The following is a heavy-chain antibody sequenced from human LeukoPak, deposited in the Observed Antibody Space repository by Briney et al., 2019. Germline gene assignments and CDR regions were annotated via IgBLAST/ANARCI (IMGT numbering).Heavy chain of an antibody. CDR3: AKSVAARPHFYFDY. CDR2: ISSGGGT. Sequence: LPGGSLRLSCAASGFTFSSYAMNWVRQAPGEGLEWVSAISSGGGTYYADSVKGRFTISRDNSKNTLYLQMDSLRADDTAVYYCAKSVAARPHFYFDYWGQGTLVTVSS. D-gene: IGHD6-6*01. J-gene: IGHJ4*02. V-gene: IGHV3-23*01. CDR1: GFTFSSYA.